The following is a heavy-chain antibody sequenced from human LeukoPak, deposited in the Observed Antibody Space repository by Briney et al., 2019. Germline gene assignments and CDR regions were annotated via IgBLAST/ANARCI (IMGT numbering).Heavy chain of an antibody. V-gene: IGHV3-30*18. CDR2: ISYDGSNK. CDR1: GFAFSTNA. J-gene: IGHJ4*02. CDR3: AKDITVSS. D-gene: IGHD4-17*01. Sequence: GGSLRLSCAASGFAFSTNAMHWVRQAPGKGLEWVAIISYDGSNKYYADSVKGRFTISRDNSKNTLYLQMNSLRAEDTAVYYCAKDITVSSWGQGTLVTVSS.